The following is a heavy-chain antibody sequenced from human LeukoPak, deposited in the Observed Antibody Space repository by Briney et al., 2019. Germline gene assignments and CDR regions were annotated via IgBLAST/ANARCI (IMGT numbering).Heavy chain of an antibody. V-gene: IGHV1-69*05. CDR3: AGAQSDAAQNLYYDFWSGYYFDY. CDR2: IIPIFGTA. Sequence: SVKVSCKASGGTFSSYAISWVRQAPGQGLEWMGGIIPIFGTANYAQKFQGRVTITTDESTSTAYMELSSLRSEDTAVYYCAGAQSDAAQNLYYDFWSGYYFDYWGQGTLVTVSS. D-gene: IGHD3-3*01. CDR1: GGTFSSYA. J-gene: IGHJ4*02.